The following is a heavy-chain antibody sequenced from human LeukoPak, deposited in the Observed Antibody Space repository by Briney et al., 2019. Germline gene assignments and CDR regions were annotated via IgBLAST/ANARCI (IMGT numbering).Heavy chain of an antibody. J-gene: IGHJ4*02. CDR2: ISGSGGST. Sequence: PGGSLRLSCAASGFTFSSYAMSWVRQAPGKGLEWVSAISGSGGSTYYADSVKGRFTISRDNSKNMLYLQMNSLRAEDTAVYYCAKDQGYYDFWSGFDYWGQGTLVTVSS. D-gene: IGHD3-3*01. V-gene: IGHV3-23*01. CDR1: GFTFSSYA. CDR3: AKDQGYYDFWSGFDY.